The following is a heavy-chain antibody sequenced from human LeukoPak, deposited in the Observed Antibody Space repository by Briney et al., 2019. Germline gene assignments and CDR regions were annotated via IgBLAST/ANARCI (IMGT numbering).Heavy chain of an antibody. Sequence: PSETLSPTCTVSGGSISSSTHYWGWIRQPPGKGLEWIVSIYYSGSTYYNPSLKSRVSISVDTSKNQFSLKLSSVTAADTAVYYCARRGYGGFLDWFDPWGQGILVTVSS. J-gene: IGHJ5*02. D-gene: IGHD4-23*01. V-gene: IGHV4-39*01. CDR1: GGSISSSTHY. CDR3: ARRGYGGFLDWFDP. CDR2: IYYSGST.